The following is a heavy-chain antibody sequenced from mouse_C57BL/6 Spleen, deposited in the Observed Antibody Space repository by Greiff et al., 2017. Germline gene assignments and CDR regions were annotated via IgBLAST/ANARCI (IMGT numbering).Heavy chain of an antibody. CDR1: GFTFSDYY. CDR2: ISNGGGST. D-gene: IGHD2-4*01. J-gene: IGHJ4*01. Sequence: VQLKESGGGLVQPGGSLKLSCAASGFTFSDYYMYWVRQTPEKRLEWVAYISNGGGSTYYPDTVKGRFTISRDNAKNTLYLQMSRLKSEDTAMYYCARCDYDESMDYWGQGTSVTVSS. CDR3: ARCDYDESMDY. V-gene: IGHV5-12*01.